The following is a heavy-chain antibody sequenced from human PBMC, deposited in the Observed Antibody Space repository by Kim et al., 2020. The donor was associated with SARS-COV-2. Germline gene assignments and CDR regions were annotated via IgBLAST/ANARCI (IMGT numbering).Heavy chain of an antibody. V-gene: IGHV4-34*01. CDR1: GGSFSGYY. Sequence: SETLSLTCAVYGGSFSGYYWSWIRQPPGKGLEWIGEINHSGSTNYNPSLKSRVTISVDTSKNQFSLKLSSVTAADTAVYYCARWFGELTHYYHYGMDVWGQGTTVTVSS. D-gene: IGHD3-10*01. CDR2: INHSGST. J-gene: IGHJ6*02. CDR3: ARWFGELTHYYHYGMDV.